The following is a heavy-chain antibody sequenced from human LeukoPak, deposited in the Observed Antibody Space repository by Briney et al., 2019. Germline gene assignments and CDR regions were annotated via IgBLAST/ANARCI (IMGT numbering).Heavy chain of an antibody. CDR2: INHSGST. J-gene: IGHJ3*02. Sequence: NPSETLSLTCGVSGGSLTGYCWSWIRQPPGKGLEWIGEINHSGSTKYNPSLESRVSIPLDTSKNHFSLRLSSVTAADTAVYYCARRVAFDIWGQGTMVTVSS. CDR1: GGSLTGYC. V-gene: IGHV4-34*01. CDR3: ARRVAFDI.